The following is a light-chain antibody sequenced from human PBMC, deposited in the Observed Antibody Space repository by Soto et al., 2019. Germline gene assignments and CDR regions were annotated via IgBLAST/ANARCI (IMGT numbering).Light chain of an antibody. CDR3: QQLKILPRT. CDR2: EVS. CDR1: KDLTCY. J-gene: IGKJ4*02. Sequence: DIQIIETAASLASSVVNRFTIPFQRSKDLTCYLNWYQQKPGKPPRRRIYEVSTLHSGIPSRFSGRKSGTQFTLTIGSLQPEDFATYYCQQLKILPRTFGGGTKVDI. V-gene: IGKV1-9*01.